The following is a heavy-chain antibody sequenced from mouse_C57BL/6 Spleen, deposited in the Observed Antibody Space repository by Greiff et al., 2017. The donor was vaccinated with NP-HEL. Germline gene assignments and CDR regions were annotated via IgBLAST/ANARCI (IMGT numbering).Heavy chain of an antibody. D-gene: IGHD2-4*01. CDR1: GYTFTSYW. CDR2: IHPNSGST. CDR3: ARSGDYDDYAMDY. Sequence: QVQLKQPGAELVKPGASVKLSCKASGYTFTSYWMHRVKQRPGQGLEWIGMIHPNSGSTNYNEKFKSKATLTVDKSYSTAYMQLSSLTSEDSAVYYCARSGDYDDYAMDYWGQGTSVTVAS. V-gene: IGHV1-64*01. J-gene: IGHJ4*01.